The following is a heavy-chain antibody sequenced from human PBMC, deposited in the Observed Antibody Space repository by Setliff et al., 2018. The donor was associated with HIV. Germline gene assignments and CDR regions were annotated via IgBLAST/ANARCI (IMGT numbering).Heavy chain of an antibody. Sequence: ASVKVSCKAFGYTFSTNAIHWVRQAPGQRLEWMGYINAGEDNTRYSEKFQGRVTITRDTSANTAYMELSSLRSEDTAVYCCAGGSCSGCYLSDYWGLGTLVTVSS. CDR1: GYTFSTNA. V-gene: IGHV1-3*01. J-gene: IGHJ4*02. CDR3: AGGSCSGCYLSDY. D-gene: IGHD6-19*01. CDR2: INAGEDNT.